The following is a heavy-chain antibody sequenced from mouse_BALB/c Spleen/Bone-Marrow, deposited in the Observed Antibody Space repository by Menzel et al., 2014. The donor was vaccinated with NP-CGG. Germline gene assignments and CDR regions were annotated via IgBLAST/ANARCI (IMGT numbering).Heavy chain of an antibody. CDR3: ARLNYYGSLFV. Sequence: DVQLQESGGGLVQPGGSLKLSCAASGFDFSGYWMSWVRQAPGKGLEWIGEINPDSSTINYTPSLKDKFIISRDNAKNTLYLQVSKVRSEDTALYYCARLNYYGSLFVWGAGTTVTVSS. CDR1: GFDFSGYW. V-gene: IGHV4-1*02. CDR2: INPDSSTI. D-gene: IGHD1-1*01. J-gene: IGHJ1*01.